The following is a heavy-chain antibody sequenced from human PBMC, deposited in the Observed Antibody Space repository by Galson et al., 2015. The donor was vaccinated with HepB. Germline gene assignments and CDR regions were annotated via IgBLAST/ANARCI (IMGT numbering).Heavy chain of an antibody. V-gene: IGHV3-64D*09. CDR1: GFTFSSYA. CDR3: VKDGGGVGATTGPPYYFDY. D-gene: IGHD1-26*01. J-gene: IGHJ4*02. CDR2: ISSNGGST. Sequence: SLRLSCAASGFTFSSYAMHWVRQAPGKGLEYVSAISSNGGSTYYADSVKGRFTISRDNSKNTLYLQMSSLRAEDTAVYYCVKDGGGVGATTGPPYYFDYWGQGTLVTVSS.